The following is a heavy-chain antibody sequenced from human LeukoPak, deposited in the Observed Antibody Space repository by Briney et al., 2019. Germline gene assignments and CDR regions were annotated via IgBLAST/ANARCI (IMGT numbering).Heavy chain of an antibody. J-gene: IGHJ6*02. D-gene: IGHD4-11*01. CDR3: ARGDMTTNYYYGMDV. CDR2: IYYSGST. CDR1: GGSISSYY. Sequence: SETLSLTCTVSGGSISSYYWSWIRQPPGKGLEWIGYIYYSGSTNYNPSLKSRVTISVDTSKNQFPLKLSSVTAADTAVYYCARGDMTTNYYYGMDVWGQGTTVTVSS. V-gene: IGHV4-59*01.